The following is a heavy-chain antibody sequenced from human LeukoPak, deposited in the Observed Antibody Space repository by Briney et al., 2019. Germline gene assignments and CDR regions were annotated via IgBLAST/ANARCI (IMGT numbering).Heavy chain of an antibody. J-gene: IGHJ3*02. CDR2: IYYSGST. CDR1: GGSISSYY. Sequence: SETLSPTCTVSGGSISSYYWSWIRQPPGKGLEWIGYIYYSGSTNYNPSLKSRVTISVDTSKNQFSLKLSSVTAADTAVYYCARDLNRVGHAFDIWGQGTMVTVSS. CDR3: ARDLNRVGHAFDI. D-gene: IGHD1-26*01. V-gene: IGHV4-59*01.